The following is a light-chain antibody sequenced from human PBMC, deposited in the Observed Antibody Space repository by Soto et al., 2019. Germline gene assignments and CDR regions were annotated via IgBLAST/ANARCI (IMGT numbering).Light chain of an antibody. J-gene: IGKJ5*01. CDR3: QQCHSFPIT. CDR1: QSINRW. CDR2: DAS. Sequence: DIQMTQSPSTLSASAGDRVTITCRASQSINRWLAWYQQKPGKAPKLLINDASSLESGVPSRFSGSGSGTEFTLTISRLQPDDFATYYCQQCHSFPITFCQGTRLDVK. V-gene: IGKV1-5*01.